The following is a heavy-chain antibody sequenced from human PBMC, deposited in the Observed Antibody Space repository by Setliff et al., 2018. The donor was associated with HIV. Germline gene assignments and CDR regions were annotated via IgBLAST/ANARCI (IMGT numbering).Heavy chain of an antibody. CDR3: ARDPFPSTNYYDSSAYPFAEYFQH. D-gene: IGHD3-22*01. Sequence: GASVKVSCQASGYTFTGYYMHWVRQAPGQGLEWMGWINPNSGGTNYAQKFQGRVTITADESTSTAYMELSSLRPEDTAVYYCARDPFPSTNYYDSSAYPFAEYFQHWGQGTLVTVSS. J-gene: IGHJ1*01. V-gene: IGHV1-2*02. CDR2: INPNSGGT. CDR1: GYTFTGYY.